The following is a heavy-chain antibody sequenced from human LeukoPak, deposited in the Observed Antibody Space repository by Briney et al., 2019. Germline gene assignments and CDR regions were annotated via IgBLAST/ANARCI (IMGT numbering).Heavy chain of an antibody. J-gene: IGHJ5*02. CDR2: INPNSGGT. CDR1: GYTFTAYY. V-gene: IGHV1-2*02. CDR3: ARDSTGWSNWFDP. Sequence: ASVKVPCKASGYTFTAYYMHWVRQAPGQRLEWMGWINPNSGGTSYTQKFQGRVTMTRDTSISTAYMELSSLRSDDAAVYYCARDSTGWSNWFDPWGQGTLVTVSS. D-gene: IGHD6-19*01.